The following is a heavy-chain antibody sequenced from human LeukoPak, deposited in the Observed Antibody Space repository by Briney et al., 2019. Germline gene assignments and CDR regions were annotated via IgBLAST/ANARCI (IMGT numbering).Heavy chain of an antibody. CDR2: IWYDGSNK. CDR3: AGDRVYCSGGSCAPYFDY. D-gene: IGHD2-15*01. V-gene: IGHV3-33*01. Sequence: GRSPRLSCAASGFTFSSYGMHWVRQAPGKGLEWVAVIWYDGSNKYYADSVKGRFTISRDNSKNTLYLQMNSLRAEDTAVYYCAGDRVYCSGGSCAPYFDYWGQGTLVTVSS. CDR1: GFTFSSYG. J-gene: IGHJ4*02.